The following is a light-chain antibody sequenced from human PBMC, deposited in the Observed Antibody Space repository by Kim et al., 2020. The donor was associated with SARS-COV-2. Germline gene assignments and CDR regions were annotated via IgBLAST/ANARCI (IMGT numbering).Light chain of an antibody. CDR3: AVWDDSLNGRV. CDR2: SND. V-gene: IGLV1-44*01. Sequence: GQRATISCSGINSHIGSNPISWYQQAPGAAPKLLIYSNDQRPSGVPARFSGSKSGASASLAISGLQSEDEADYYCAVWDDSLNGRVFGGGTKLTVL. CDR1: NSHIGSNP. J-gene: IGLJ3*02.